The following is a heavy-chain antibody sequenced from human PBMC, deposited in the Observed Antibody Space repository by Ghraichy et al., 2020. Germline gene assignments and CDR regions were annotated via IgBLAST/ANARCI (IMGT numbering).Heavy chain of an antibody. D-gene: IGHD3-22*01. V-gene: IGHV3-74*01. J-gene: IGHJ3*01. Sequence: GGSLRLSCAASRLTFSRYWMHWVRQAPGKGLVWVSRINSDGSSTSYADSVKGRFTISRDNAKKTLYLQINSLRAEDTAVYYCARDNDSSGRYYVGAFDFWGQGTVVTVAS. CDR2: INSDGSST. CDR3: ARDNDSSGRYYVGAFDF. CDR1: RLTFSRYW.